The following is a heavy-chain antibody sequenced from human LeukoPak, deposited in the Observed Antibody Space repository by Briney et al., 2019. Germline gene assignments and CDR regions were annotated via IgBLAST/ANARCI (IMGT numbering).Heavy chain of an antibody. V-gene: IGHV4-34*01. Sequence: SETLPLTCAVSGGTFSGYYWTWIRQPPGKGLEWLGETDHSGLTNYNPSLKSRVTISVEKSKNQFSLKLSSVTAADTAVYHCVRGLRSGSGTCYFDYWGQGTLVPVSS. J-gene: IGHJ4*02. CDR1: GGTFSGYY. D-gene: IGHD3-10*01. CDR2: TDHSGLT. CDR3: VRGLRSGSGTCYFDY.